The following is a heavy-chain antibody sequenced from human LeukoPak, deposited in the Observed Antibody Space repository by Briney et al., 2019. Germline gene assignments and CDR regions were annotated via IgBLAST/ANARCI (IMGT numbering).Heavy chain of an antibody. D-gene: IGHD6-19*01. CDR2: ISGSGGST. CDR3: AKNQYSSGSGY. J-gene: IGHJ4*02. Sequence: GGSLRLSCAASGFTFNTYTMNWVRQAPGKGLEWVSAISGSGGSTYYADSVKGRFTISRDNSKNTLYLQMNSLRAEDTAVYYCAKNQYSSGSGYWGQGTLVTVSS. CDR1: GFTFNTYT. V-gene: IGHV3-23*01.